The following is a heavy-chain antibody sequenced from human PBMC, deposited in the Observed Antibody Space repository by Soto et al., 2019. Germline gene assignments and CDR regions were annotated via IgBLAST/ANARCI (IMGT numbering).Heavy chain of an antibody. D-gene: IGHD2-2*01. Sequence: ASVKVSCKASGYTFTSYEINWVRQATGKGLEWMGWMNPNSGNTGYAQKFQGRVTMTRNTSISTAYMELSSLRSEDTAVYYCARGGIVPAAREYYYYYGMDVWGQGTTVTVSS. V-gene: IGHV1-8*01. CDR1: GYTFTSYE. CDR2: MNPNSGNT. J-gene: IGHJ6*02. CDR3: ARGGIVPAAREYYYYYGMDV.